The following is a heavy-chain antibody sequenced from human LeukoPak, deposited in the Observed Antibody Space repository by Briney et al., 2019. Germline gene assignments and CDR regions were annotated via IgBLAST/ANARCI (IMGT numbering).Heavy chain of an antibody. V-gene: IGHV3-30*18. Sequence: PGGSLRLSCAASGFTFSSYGMHWVRQAPGKGLEWVAVISYDGSNKYYADSVKGRFTISRDNSKNTLYLQMNSLRAEDTAVYYCAKGGGYGYDYFDYWGQGTLVTVSS. CDR1: GFTFSSYG. CDR2: ISYDGSNK. J-gene: IGHJ4*02. CDR3: AKGGGYGYDYFDY. D-gene: IGHD5-18*01.